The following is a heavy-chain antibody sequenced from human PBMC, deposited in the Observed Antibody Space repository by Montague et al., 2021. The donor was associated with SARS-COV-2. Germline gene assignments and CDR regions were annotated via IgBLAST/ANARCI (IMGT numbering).Heavy chain of an antibody. D-gene: IGHD1-1*01. CDR2: VHYTGST. CDR3: ASAQNTCFIANCVNYFDV. V-gene: IGHV4-4*02. CDR1: GGSITSENW. J-gene: IGHJ4*02. Sequence: SETLSLTCAVSGGSITSENWWSCVRQPPGKGLEWIGYVHYTGSTKYNPPLKPRVSLSLDTPKNHFSLHLSSVTAADTAIYFCASAQNTCFIANCVNYFDVWGLGALVTVSS.